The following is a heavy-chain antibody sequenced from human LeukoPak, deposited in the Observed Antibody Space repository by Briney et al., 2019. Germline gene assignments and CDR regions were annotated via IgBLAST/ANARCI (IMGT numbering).Heavy chain of an antibody. J-gene: IGHJ5*02. Sequence: PGGSLRLSCAAPGFTFSSYSMTWVRQAPGKGLEWVATIKPDGSAQYYVDSVKGRFTISRDNAKNSLFLQINSLRAEDTAVYYCANGGTYSSGPWGQGTLVTVSS. V-gene: IGHV3-7*01. D-gene: IGHD3-22*01. CDR1: GFTFSSYS. CDR2: IKPDGSAQ. CDR3: ANGGTYSSGP.